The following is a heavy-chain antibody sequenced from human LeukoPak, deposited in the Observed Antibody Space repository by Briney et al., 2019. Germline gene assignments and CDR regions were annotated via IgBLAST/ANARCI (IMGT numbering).Heavy chain of an antibody. CDR3: ARDGAYYYVSSGYWPFDY. V-gene: IGHV1-18*01. J-gene: IGHJ4*02. D-gene: IGHD3-22*01. CDR2: ISAYNGNT. Sequence: ASVKVSCKASGYTFTSYGISWVRQAPGQGLEWMGWISAYNGNTNYAQKLQGRVTMTTDTSTSTAYMELRSLRSDDTAVYYCARDGAYYYVSSGYWPFDYWGQGTLVTVSS. CDR1: GYTFTSYG.